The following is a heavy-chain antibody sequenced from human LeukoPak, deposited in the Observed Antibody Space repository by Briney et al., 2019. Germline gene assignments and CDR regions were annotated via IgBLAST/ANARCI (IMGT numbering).Heavy chain of an antibody. CDR3: ARGQYSGYDPALENWFDP. CDR1: GYTFTSYG. D-gene: IGHD5-12*01. CDR2: INPNSGGT. J-gene: IGHJ5*02. Sequence: GASVKVSCKASGYTFTSYGISWVRQAPGQGLEWMGWINPNSGGTNYAQKFQGRVTMTRDTSISTAYMELSRLRSDDTAVYYCARGQYSGYDPALENWFDPWGQGTLVTVSS. V-gene: IGHV1-2*02.